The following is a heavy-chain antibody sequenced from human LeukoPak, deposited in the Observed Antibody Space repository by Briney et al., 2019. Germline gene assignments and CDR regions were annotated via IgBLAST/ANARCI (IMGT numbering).Heavy chain of an antibody. CDR2: INPNSGGT. Sequence: GASVKVSCKASGYTFTGYYMHWVRQAPGQGLEWMGWINPNSGGTNYAQKFQGRVTMARDTSISTAYMELSRLRSDDTAVYYCARWNRAYCSSTSGYKSPGGAFDIGGKGTMVTVSS. CDR3: ARWNRAYCSSTSGYKSPGGAFDI. D-gene: IGHD2-2*02. CDR1: GYTFTGYY. J-gene: IGHJ3*02. V-gene: IGHV1-2*02.